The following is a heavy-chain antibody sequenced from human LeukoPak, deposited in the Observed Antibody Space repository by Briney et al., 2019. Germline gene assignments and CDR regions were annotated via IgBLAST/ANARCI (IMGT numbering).Heavy chain of an antibody. CDR2: INHSGST. V-gene: IGHV4-34*01. CDR3: ARLPRGIAAAASY. J-gene: IGHJ4*02. D-gene: IGHD6-13*01. Sequence: XXXPXKXLXXXGEINHSGSTNYNPSLKSRVTISVDTSKNQFSLKLSSVTAADTAVYYCARLPRGIAAAASYWGQGTLVTVSS.